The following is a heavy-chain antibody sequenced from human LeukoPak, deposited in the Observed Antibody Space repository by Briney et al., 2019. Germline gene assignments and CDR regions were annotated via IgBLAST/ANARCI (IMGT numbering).Heavy chain of an antibody. CDR2: IIPIFGTA. Sequence: GASVKVSCKVSGYTLTELSMHWVRQAPGQGLEWMGGIIPIFGTANYAQKFQGRVTITADESTSTAYMELSSLRSEDTAVYYCARQLNTYSSSWYDRGYYYYMDVWGKGTTVTVSS. D-gene: IGHD6-13*01. CDR3: ARQLNTYSSSWYDRGYYYYMDV. CDR1: GYTLTELS. V-gene: IGHV1-69*13. J-gene: IGHJ6*03.